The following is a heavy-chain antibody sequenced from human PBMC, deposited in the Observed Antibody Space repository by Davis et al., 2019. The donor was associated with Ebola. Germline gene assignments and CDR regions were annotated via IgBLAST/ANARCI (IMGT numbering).Heavy chain of an antibody. V-gene: IGHV4-59*11. CDR2: IYYSGTT. Sequence: PSETLSLTCTVSGGSFGSHYWSWIRQSPGKRLQWIGYIYYSGTTEYNPSLKSRVNISLDTSKNQFSLKMNSVTAADTAMYYCERIESSGWAYYFDSWGRGTLVTVSS. CDR1: GGSFGSHY. D-gene: IGHD6-19*01. J-gene: IGHJ4*02. CDR3: ERIESSGWAYYFDS.